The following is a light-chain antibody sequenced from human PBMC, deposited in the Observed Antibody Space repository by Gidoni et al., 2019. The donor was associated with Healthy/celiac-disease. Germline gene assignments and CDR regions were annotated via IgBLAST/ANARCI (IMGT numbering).Light chain of an antibody. Sequence: QAVLTQPSSLSASPGASASLTCTFRSGINVGNYRIYLYQQKPGTPPQYLLWYKSDSDKQQGSGVPSRFSGSKDASANAGILLISGLQSEDEADYYCMIWHSSSVVFGGGTKLTVL. CDR1: SGINVGNYR. J-gene: IGLJ2*01. CDR2: YKSDSDK. V-gene: IGLV5-45*02. CDR3: MIWHSSSVV.